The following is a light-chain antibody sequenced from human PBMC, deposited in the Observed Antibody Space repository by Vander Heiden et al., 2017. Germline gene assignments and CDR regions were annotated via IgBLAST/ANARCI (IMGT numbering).Light chain of an antibody. CDR1: QSVSSY. CDR2: DAS. J-gene: IGKJ3*01. V-gene: IGKV3-11*01. Sequence: EIVLTQYPATLSLSPGERATLPCRASQSVSSYLAWYQQKPGQAPRLLIYDASNRATGIPARFSGSGSGTDFTLTISSLEPEDFAVYYCQQRGNWPPSFGPGTKVDIK. CDR3: QQRGNWPPS.